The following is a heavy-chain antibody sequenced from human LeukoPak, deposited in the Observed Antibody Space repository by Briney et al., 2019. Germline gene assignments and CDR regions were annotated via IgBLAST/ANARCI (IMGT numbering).Heavy chain of an antibody. V-gene: IGHV3-7*01. D-gene: IGHD3-16*01. Sequence: PGGSLRLSCAASGFTFSNYWMSWVRQAPGKGLEWVANIKHDGNEKDYVDSVKGRFTISRDNAQSSLNLQMNSLGAEDTAVYYCARDGVADFWVSYGTYNYYYYMDVWGKGTTVTVSS. CDR2: IKHDGNEK. J-gene: IGHJ6*03. CDR3: ARDGVADFWVSYGTYNYYYYMDV. CDR1: GFTFSNYW.